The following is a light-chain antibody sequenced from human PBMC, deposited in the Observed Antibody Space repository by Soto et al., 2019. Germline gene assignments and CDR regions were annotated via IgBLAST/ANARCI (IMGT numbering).Light chain of an antibody. CDR1: SSDVGGYNY. CDR3: QSYDSSLSGYV. Sequence: QSVLTQPASVSGSPGQSITISCTGTSSDVGGYNYVSWYQQHPGKAPKLIIYDVSYRPSGVSNRFSGSKSGNTASLTISGLQAEDEADYYCQSYDSSLSGYVFGTGTKVTVL. V-gene: IGLV2-14*03. CDR2: DVS. J-gene: IGLJ1*01.